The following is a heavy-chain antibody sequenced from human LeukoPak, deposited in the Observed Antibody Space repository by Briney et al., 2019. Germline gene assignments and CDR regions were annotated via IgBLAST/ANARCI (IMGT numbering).Heavy chain of an antibody. J-gene: IGHJ4*02. V-gene: IGHV3-30*18. CDR3: AKDRGEQWLVTSFDY. D-gene: IGHD6-19*01. CDR2: ISYDGSNK. Sequence: PGGSLRLSCAASGLTFSSYGMHWVRQAPGKGLEWVAVISYDGSNKYYVDSVKGRFTISRDNSKNTLYLQMNSLRPEDTAVYYCAKDRGEQWLVTSFDYWGQGTLVTVSS. CDR1: GLTFSSYG.